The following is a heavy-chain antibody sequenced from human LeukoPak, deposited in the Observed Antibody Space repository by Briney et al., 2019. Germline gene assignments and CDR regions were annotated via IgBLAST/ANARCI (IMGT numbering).Heavy chain of an antibody. V-gene: IGHV1-2*02. J-gene: IGHJ4*02. Sequence: ASVKVSCKASGYTFTGYYMHWVRQAPGQGLEWMGWINPNSGGTNYAQKFQGRVTMTRDTSISTAYMELSRLRSDDTAVYYCARDTLIAAAGPHFDYWGQGTLVTVSS. CDR2: INPNSGGT. CDR3: ARDTLIAAAGPHFDY. D-gene: IGHD6-13*01. CDR1: GYTFTGYY.